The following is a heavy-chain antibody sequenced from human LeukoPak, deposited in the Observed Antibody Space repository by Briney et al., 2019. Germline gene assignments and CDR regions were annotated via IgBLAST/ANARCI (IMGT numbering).Heavy chain of an antibody. D-gene: IGHD5-12*01. CDR1: GFTFSVYY. J-gene: IGHJ6*03. Sequence: GGSLRLSCAASGFTFSVYYMSWIRQAPGKGLEWVSYISSSGSTIYYADSVKGRFTISRDNAKNSLYLQMNSLRAEDTAVYYCARDGYRRYYYYMDVWGKGTTVTVSS. V-gene: IGHV3-11*04. CDR2: ISSSGSTI. CDR3: ARDGYRRYYYYMDV.